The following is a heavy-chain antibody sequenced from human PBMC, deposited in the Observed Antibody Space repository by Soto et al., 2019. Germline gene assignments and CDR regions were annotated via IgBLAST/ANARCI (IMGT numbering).Heavy chain of an antibody. CDR3: ARERGITIFGVVTPSRDAFDI. V-gene: IGHV1-69*04. CDR2: IIPILAIA. Sequence: QVQLVHSGAEVKKPGSSVKVSCKASGGTFSSYTISWVRQAPGQGLEWMGRIIPILAIANYAQKFQGRVTITADKSTSTAYMELSSLRSEDTAGYYCARERGITIFGVVTPSRDAFDIWGQGTMVTVSS. J-gene: IGHJ3*02. D-gene: IGHD3-3*01. CDR1: GGTFSSYT.